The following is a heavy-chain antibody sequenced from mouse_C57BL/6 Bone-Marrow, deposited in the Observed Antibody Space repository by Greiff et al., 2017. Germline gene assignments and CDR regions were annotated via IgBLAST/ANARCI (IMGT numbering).Heavy chain of an antibody. Sequence: VQLQQSGAELVRPGASVKLSCKASGYTFTDYYINWVKQRPGQGLEWIARIYPGSGNTYYNEKFKGKATLTAEKSSSTAYMQLSSLPSEDSAVYFCASTVVDWYFDVWGTGTTVTVSS. V-gene: IGHV1-76*01. CDR2: IYPGSGNT. CDR1: GYTFTDYY. J-gene: IGHJ1*03. D-gene: IGHD1-1*01. CDR3: ASTVVDWYFDV.